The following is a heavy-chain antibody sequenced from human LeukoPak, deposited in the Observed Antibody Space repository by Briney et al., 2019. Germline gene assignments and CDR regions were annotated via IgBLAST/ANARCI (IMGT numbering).Heavy chain of an antibody. Sequence: PGGSLRLSCAASGFSFSNYGMHWVRQAPGKGLEWVSAISGSGGSTYYADSVKGRFTISRDNSKNTLYLQMNSLRAEDTAVYYCAKDRSGTDWNDAFDYWGQGTLVTVSS. D-gene: IGHD1-1*01. J-gene: IGHJ4*02. CDR3: AKDRSGTDWNDAFDY. V-gene: IGHV3-23*01. CDR1: GFSFSNYG. CDR2: ISGSGGST.